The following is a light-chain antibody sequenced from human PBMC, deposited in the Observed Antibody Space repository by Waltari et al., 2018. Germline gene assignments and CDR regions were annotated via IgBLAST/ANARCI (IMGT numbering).Light chain of an antibody. CDR1: KDISSA. CDR3: QQGSSFPPT. Sequence: EIQMTQSPSSVSASVGDRVTLPCRAVKDISSALAWYQQKPGQAPNLLIYAVSSLQSGVPSRFSGSGSGTDFTLTISSLQPEDVATYYCQQGSSFPPTFGQGTKVEIK. J-gene: IGKJ1*01. V-gene: IGKV1-12*01. CDR2: AVS.